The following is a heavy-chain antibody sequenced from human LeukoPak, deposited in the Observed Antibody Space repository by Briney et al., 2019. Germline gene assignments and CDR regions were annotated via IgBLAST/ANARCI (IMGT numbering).Heavy chain of an antibody. CDR2: INTDGSST. D-gene: IGHD2-15*01. J-gene: IGHJ6*03. Sequence: PGGSLRLSCAASGFTFSIYAMSWVRQAPGKGLVWVSRINTDGSSTSYADSVKGRFTISRDNAKNTLYLQMNSLRAEDTAVYYCARKGTPTTPGLYYYYYMDVWGKGTTVTVSS. CDR3: ARKGTPTTPGLYYYYYMDV. V-gene: IGHV3-74*01. CDR1: GFTFSIYA.